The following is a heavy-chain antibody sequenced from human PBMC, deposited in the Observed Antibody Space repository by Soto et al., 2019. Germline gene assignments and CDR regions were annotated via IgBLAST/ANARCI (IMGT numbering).Heavy chain of an antibody. CDR1: GGSISSGGNY. CDR2: IYYSGST. CDR3: ARDPSVANYWYFDL. D-gene: IGHD2-15*01. Sequence: QVQLQESGPGLVKPSQTLSLTCTVSGGSISSGGNYWSWIRQHPGKGLEWIGYIYYSGSTYYNPYLKCRVTIXVXTXXSQFSVKLSSVTAADTAVYYCARDPSVANYWYFDLWGRGTLVTVSS. J-gene: IGHJ2*01. V-gene: IGHV4-31*03.